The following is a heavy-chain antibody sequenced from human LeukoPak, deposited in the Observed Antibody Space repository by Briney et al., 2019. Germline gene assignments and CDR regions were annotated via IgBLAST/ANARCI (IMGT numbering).Heavy chain of an antibody. CDR3: ARDYYDSSGYSSFGYYYYYYMDV. CDR2: ISYDGSNK. V-gene: IGHV3-30*04. CDR1: GFTFSSYA. D-gene: IGHD3-22*01. J-gene: IGHJ6*03. Sequence: GGSLRLSCAASGFTFSSYAMHWVRQAPGKGLEWVAVISYDGSNKYYADSVKGRFTISRDNSKNTLYLQMNSLRAEDTAVYYCARDYYDSSGYSSFGYYYYYYMDVWGKGTTVTVSS.